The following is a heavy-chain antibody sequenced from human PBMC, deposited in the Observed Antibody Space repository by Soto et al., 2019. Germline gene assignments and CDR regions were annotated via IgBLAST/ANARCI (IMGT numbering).Heavy chain of an antibody. D-gene: IGHD3-22*01. CDR2: IIPIFGTA. Sequence: ASVKVSCKASGGTFSSYAISWVRQAPGQGLEWMGGIIPIFGTANYAQKFQGRVTITADESTSTAYMELSSLRSEDTAVYYCARGGQFTYYYDSSGYYLGYWGQGTLVTVS. CDR1: GGTFSSYA. J-gene: IGHJ4*02. CDR3: ARGGQFTYYYDSSGYYLGY. V-gene: IGHV1-69*13.